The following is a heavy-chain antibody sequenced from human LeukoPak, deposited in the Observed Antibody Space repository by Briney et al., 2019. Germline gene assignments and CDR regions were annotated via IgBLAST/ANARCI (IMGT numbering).Heavy chain of an antibody. V-gene: IGHV4-59*01. J-gene: IGHJ6*03. CDR2: IYYSGST. CDR3: ARVGCTNGGHCYYYYMDV. D-gene: IGHD2-8*01. CDR1: GGSISSYY. Sequence: SETLSLTCTVSGGSISSYYWSWIRQPPGKGLEWIGYIYYSGSTNYNPSLKSRVTISVDTSKNQFSLKLSSVTAADTAVYYCARVGCTNGGHCYYYYMDVWGKGTTVTVSS.